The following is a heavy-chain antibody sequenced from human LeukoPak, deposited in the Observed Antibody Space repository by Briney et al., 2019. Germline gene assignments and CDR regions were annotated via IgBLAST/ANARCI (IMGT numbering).Heavy chain of an antibody. CDR3: AKGTRFLEWSFRYYYYMDV. Sequence: PGGSLRLSCAASGFTFSSYGMHWVRQAPGKGLEWVAFRRYDGSNKYYADSVKGRFTISRDNSKNTLYLQMNSLRAEDTAVYYCAKGTRFLEWSFRYYYYMDVWGKGTTVTVSS. CDR2: RRYDGSNK. D-gene: IGHD3-3*01. V-gene: IGHV3-30*02. J-gene: IGHJ6*03. CDR1: GFTFSSYG.